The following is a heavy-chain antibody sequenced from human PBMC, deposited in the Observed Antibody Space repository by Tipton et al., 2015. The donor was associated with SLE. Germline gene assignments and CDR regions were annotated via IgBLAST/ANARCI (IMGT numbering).Heavy chain of an antibody. CDR1: GGSISGYY. D-gene: IGHD6-13*01. CDR3: ARRKSSSWANYYYYGMDV. CDR2: INHSGST. V-gene: IGHV4-34*01. Sequence: TLSLTCTVSGGSISGYYWSWIRQPPGKGLEWIGEINHSGSTNYNPSLKSRVTISVDTSKNQFSLKLSSVTAADTAVYYCARRKSSSWANYYYYGMDVWGQGTTVTVSS. J-gene: IGHJ6*02.